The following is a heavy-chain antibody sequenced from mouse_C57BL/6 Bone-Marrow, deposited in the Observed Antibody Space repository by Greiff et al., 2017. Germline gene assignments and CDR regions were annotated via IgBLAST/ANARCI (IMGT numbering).Heavy chain of an antibody. V-gene: IGHV1-64*01. CDR3: AREDYGSSYGDAKDY. CDR2: IHPNSGST. Sequence: QVQLQQPGAELVKPGASVKLSCKASGYTFTSYWMHWVKQRPGQGLEWIGMIHPNSGSTNYNEKFKSKATLTVDKSSSTAYMQLSSLTSEDSAVYYCAREDYGSSYGDAKDYWGQGTSVTVSS. D-gene: IGHD1-1*01. J-gene: IGHJ4*01. CDR1: GYTFTSYW.